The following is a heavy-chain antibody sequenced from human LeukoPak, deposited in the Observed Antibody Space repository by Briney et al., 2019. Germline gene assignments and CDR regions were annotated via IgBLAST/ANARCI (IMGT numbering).Heavy chain of an antibody. D-gene: IGHD6-13*01. CDR1: GGSFSGYY. CDR2: INHSGST. V-gene: IGHV4-34*01. CDR3: ARKYSSSWYYQDWFDP. Sequence: PSETLSLTCAVYGGSFSGYYWSWIRQPPGKGLEWIGEINHSGSTNYNPSLKSRVTISVDTSKNQFSLKLSSVTAADTAVYYCARKYSSSWYYQDWFDPWGQGTLVTVSS. J-gene: IGHJ5*02.